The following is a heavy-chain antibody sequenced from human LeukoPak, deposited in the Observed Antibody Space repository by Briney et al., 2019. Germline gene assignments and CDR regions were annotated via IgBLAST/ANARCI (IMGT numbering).Heavy chain of an antibody. Sequence: GGSLRLSCAASGFTFSDFYMSWVRQAPGKGLEWVANINKDGSGEKYVDSVKGRFTISRDNAKNSLYLQMSSLRADDTAVYYCARWPHCQDFWGRGTRVTVSS. CDR1: GFTFSDFY. J-gene: IGHJ4*02. CDR3: ARWPHCQDF. CDR2: INKDGSGE. V-gene: IGHV3-7*03.